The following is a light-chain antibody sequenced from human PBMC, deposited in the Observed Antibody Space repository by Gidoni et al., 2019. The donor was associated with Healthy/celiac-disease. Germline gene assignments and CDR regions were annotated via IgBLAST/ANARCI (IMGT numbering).Light chain of an antibody. CDR1: QSVLYSSNNKNY. CDR2: WAS. J-gene: IGKJ4*01. Sequence: DIVMTQSPDSLAVSLGERATINCKSSQSVLYSSNNKNYLAWYQQHPGQPPKLLIYWASTRESGVPDRFRGSGSGTDFTLTISSLQSEDVAVYYCQQYYSTLLTFGGGTKVEIK. CDR3: QQYYSTLLT. V-gene: IGKV4-1*01.